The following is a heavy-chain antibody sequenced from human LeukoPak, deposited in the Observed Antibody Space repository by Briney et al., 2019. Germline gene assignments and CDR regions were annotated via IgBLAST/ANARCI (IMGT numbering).Heavy chain of an antibody. CDR3: AELGITMIGGV. CDR2: ISSSGSTI. V-gene: IGHV3-48*03. J-gene: IGHJ6*04. D-gene: IGHD3-10*02. Sequence: GGSLRLSCAASGFTFSSYEMNWVRQAPGKGLEWVSYISSSGSTIYYADFVKGRFTISRDNAKNSLYLQMNSLRAEDTAVYYCAELGITMIGGVWGKGTTVIISS. CDR1: GFTFSSYE.